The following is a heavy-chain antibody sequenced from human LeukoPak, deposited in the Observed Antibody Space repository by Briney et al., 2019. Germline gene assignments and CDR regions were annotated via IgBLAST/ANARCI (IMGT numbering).Heavy chain of an antibody. J-gene: IGHJ4*02. CDR1: GDSSSSYY. CDR2: IHYNGRT. Sequence: PSETLSLTCTVSGDSSSSYYWSWIRQPPGKGLEWIAYIHYNGRTNYNPSLKSRVIISVDTSKNQFSLKLTSVTAADTAIYYCARHSKYGSGGFQDNFDYWGQGTLLTVSS. D-gene: IGHD3-10*01. CDR3: ARHSKYGSGGFQDNFDY. V-gene: IGHV4-59*08.